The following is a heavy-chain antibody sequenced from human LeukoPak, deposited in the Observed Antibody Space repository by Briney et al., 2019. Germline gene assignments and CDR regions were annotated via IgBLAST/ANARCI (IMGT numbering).Heavy chain of an antibody. Sequence: SETLSLTCTVSGGTITSYYWSWIRQPPGKGLEWIGYIYSSGSTTYNPSLKSRVTISVDTSKNQFSLKLTSVTAADTAVYYCARRAVAENYFDYWGQGTLVTDSS. CDR2: IYSSGST. D-gene: IGHD6-19*01. CDR3: ARRAVAENYFDY. J-gene: IGHJ4*02. CDR1: GGTITSYY. V-gene: IGHV4-59*08.